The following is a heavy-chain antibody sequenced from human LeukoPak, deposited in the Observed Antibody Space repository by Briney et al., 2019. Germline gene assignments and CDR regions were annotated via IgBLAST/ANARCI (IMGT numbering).Heavy chain of an antibody. CDR2: INAGNGNT. Sequence: VASVKVSCKASGYTSTSYAMHWVRQAPGQRLEWMGWINAGNGNTKYSQKFQGRVTITRDTSASTAYMELSSLRSEDTAVYYCARTHCSSTSCYRYFDYWGQGTLVTVSS. CDR3: ARTHCSSTSCYRYFDY. J-gene: IGHJ4*02. CDR1: GYTSTSYA. V-gene: IGHV1-3*01. D-gene: IGHD2-2*02.